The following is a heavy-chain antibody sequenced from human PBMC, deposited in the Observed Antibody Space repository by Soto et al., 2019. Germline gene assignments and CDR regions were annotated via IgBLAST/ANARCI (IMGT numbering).Heavy chain of an antibody. CDR3: ARGPSITFGGVIVFQLFDY. D-gene: IGHD3-16*02. V-gene: IGHV1-2*04. J-gene: IGHJ4*02. CDR2: INPNSGGT. Sequence: GASVKVSCKASGYTFTGYYMHWVRQAPGQGLEWMGWINPNSGGTNYAQKFQGWVTMTRDTSISTAYMELSRLRSDDTAVYYCARGPSITFGGVIVFQLFDYWGQGTLVTVSS. CDR1: GYTFTGYY.